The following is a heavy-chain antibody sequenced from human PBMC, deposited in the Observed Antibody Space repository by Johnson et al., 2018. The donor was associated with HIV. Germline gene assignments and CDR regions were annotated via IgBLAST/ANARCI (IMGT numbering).Heavy chain of an antibody. Sequence: VQLVESGGGVVQPGRSLRVSCGASGFTFSSHDMHWVRQATGKGLEWVSAIGTAGDTYYPGSVKGRFTISRENAKNSLYLQMNSLRAGDTAVYYCARGGYGDYGGGDAFDIWGQGTMVTVSS. D-gene: IGHD4-17*01. CDR2: IGTAGDT. J-gene: IGHJ3*02. CDR1: GFTFSSHD. V-gene: IGHV3-13*01. CDR3: ARGGYGDYGGGDAFDI.